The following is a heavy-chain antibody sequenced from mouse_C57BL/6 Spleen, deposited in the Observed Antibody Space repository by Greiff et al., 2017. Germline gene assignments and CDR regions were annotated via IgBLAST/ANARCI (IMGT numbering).Heavy chain of an antibody. V-gene: IGHV1-81*01. CDR2: IYPRSGNT. J-gene: IGHJ4*01. Sequence: QVQLQQSGAELARPGASVKLSCKASGYTFTSYGISWVKQRTGQGLEWIGEIYPRSGNTYYNEKFKGKATLTADKSSSTAYMELRSLTSEDSAVYFCARSFITTVVEDYAMDYWGQGTSVTVSS. CDR3: ARSFITTVVEDYAMDY. CDR1: GYTFTSYG. D-gene: IGHD1-1*01.